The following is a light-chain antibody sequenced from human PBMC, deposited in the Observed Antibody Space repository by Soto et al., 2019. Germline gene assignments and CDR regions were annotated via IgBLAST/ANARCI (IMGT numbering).Light chain of an antibody. CDR1: QDISNY. V-gene: IGKV1-33*01. CDR3: QQYDKLPHT. J-gene: IGKJ4*01. Sequence: DIPMTQSPSSLSASVGDRVTITCQASQDISNYLNWYQQKPGKAPKLLIYDASNLETGVPSRFSGSGSGTDFTFTISSLQPEDIATYYCQQYDKLPHTFGGGNKVEIK. CDR2: DAS.